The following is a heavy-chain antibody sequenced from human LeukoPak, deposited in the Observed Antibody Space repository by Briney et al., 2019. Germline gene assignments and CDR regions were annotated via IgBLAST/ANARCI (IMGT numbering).Heavy chain of an antibody. CDR2: FDPEDGET. J-gene: IGHJ4*02. D-gene: IGHD3-10*01. CDR1: GYTLTELS. CDR3: ATPRVLLLWFGESQAFDY. V-gene: IGHV1-24*01. Sequence: GASVKVSCKVSGYTLTELSMHWVRQAPGKGLEWMGGFDPEDGETIYAQKFQGRVTMTEDTSTDTAYMELSSLRSEDTAVYYCATPRVLLLWFGESQAFDYWGQGTLVTVSS.